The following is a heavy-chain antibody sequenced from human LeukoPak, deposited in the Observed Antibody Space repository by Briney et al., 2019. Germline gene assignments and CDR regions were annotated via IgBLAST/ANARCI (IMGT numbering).Heavy chain of an antibody. CDR2: INTNTGNP. CDR1: GYSFIKYD. CDR3: ARNNADGEGRFSY. J-gene: IGHJ4*02. D-gene: IGHD3-10*01. Sequence: ASVKVSCKASGYSFIKYDMNWVRQAPGQGLEWMGWINTNTGNPTYAQGFTGRFVFSLDTSVSTAYLQISGLKAEDAAVYYCARNNADGEGRFSYWGQGTLVTVSS. V-gene: IGHV7-4-1*02.